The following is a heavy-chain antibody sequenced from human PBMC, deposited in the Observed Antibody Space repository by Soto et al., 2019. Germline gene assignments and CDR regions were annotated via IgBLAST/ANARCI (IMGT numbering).Heavy chain of an antibody. CDR1: GGSISSGSYY. D-gene: IGHD3-16*01. V-gene: IGHV4-61*01. Sequence: SETLSLTCTVSGGSISSGSYYWSWIRQPPGKGLEWIGYIYYSGSTNYNPSLKSRVTISVDTSKNQFSLKLSSVTAADTAVYYCARRYGGNFDYWGQGTLVTVSS. CDR2: IYYSGST. J-gene: IGHJ4*02. CDR3: ARRYGGNFDY.